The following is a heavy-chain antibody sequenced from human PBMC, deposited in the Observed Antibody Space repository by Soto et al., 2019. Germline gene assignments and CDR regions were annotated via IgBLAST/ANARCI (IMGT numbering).Heavy chain of an antibody. CDR2: IYATGTT. CDR1: GASISGFY. CDR3: VRDGSTTLRYWLDP. D-gene: IGHD4-17*01. J-gene: IGHJ5*02. Sequence: SETLSLTCTVSGASISGFYWSWIRKSAGKGLEWIGRIYATGTTDYNPSLKSRVMMSVDTSKKQFSLKLRSVTAADTAVYYCVRDGSTTLRYWLDPWGPEASATVSS. V-gene: IGHV4-4*07.